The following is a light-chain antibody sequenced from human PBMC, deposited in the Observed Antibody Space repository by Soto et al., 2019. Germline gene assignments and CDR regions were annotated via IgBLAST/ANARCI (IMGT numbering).Light chain of an antibody. CDR3: QSYDSSLNWV. J-gene: IGLJ3*02. Sequence: QPVLTQPPSVSGAPGQSVTISCTGSSSNIGAGYDVHWYQQLPGTVPKLLMYANNNRPSGVPHRFSGSTSGTSASLAITGLQAEDEADYYCQSYDSSLNWVFGGGTKLTVL. V-gene: IGLV1-40*01. CDR2: ANN. CDR1: SSNIGAGYD.